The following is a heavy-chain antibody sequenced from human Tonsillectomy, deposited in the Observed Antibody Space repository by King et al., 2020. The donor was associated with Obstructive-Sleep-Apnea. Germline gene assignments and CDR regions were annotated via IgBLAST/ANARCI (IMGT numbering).Heavy chain of an antibody. J-gene: IGHJ3*02. CDR2: IYYSGST. D-gene: IGHD2-8*01. Sequence: LQLQESGPGLVKPSETLSLTCTVSGGSISSYYWSWIRQPPGKGLEWIGYIYYSGSTNYNPSLKSRVTISVDTSKNQFSLKLSSVTAADTAVYYCARNGPTSVGWDAFDIWGQGTMVTVSS. CDR1: GGSISSYY. V-gene: IGHV4-59*08. CDR3: ARNGPTSVGWDAFDI.